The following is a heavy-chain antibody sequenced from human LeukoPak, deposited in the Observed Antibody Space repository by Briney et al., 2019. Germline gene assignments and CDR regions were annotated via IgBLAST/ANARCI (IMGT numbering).Heavy chain of an antibody. CDR2: INPNSGGT. CDR3: ARGRVLLWFGESVGYFDY. J-gene: IGHJ4*02. CDR1: GYTFTGYY. Sequence: GASVKVSCKASGYTFTGYYMHWVRQAPGQGLEWMGWINPNSGGTNYAQKFQGRVTMTRDTSISTAYMELSRLRSDDTAVYYCARGRVLLWFGESVGYFDYWGQGTLVTVSS. V-gene: IGHV1-2*02. D-gene: IGHD3-10*01.